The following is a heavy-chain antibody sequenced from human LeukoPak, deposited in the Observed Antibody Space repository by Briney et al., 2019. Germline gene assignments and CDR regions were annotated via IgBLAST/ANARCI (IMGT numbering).Heavy chain of an antibody. J-gene: IGHJ1*01. V-gene: IGHV3-74*01. CDR2: IKSDGRT. CDR3: ARAPSEIGGYYPEYFRH. Sequence: GGSLRLSCAAAGFTFSNYWMHWVRQAPGKGMVWVSRIKSDGRTNYADSVKGRFTISRDNAKNTVSLQMNSLRAEDTGVYYCARAPSEIGGYYPEYFRHWGQGTLVTVSS. CDR1: GFTFSNYW. D-gene: IGHD3-22*01.